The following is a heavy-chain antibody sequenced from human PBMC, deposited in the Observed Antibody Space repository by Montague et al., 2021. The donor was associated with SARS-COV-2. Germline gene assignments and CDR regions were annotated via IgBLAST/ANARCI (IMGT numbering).Heavy chain of an antibody. D-gene: IGHD3-16*02. J-gene: IGHJ3*02. CDR1: GFTFSNYD. V-gene: IGHV3-48*03. Sequence: SRSLSLSASGFTFSNYDMNWVRQAPGKGPEWISYISTSAYTTSYAGSVKGRFTISRDNGKNSLYLQMNSLRVEDTAVYYCTRDYRSIVGDGLDIWGQGTKVTVSS. CDR2: ISTSAYTT. CDR3: TRDYRSIVGDGLDI.